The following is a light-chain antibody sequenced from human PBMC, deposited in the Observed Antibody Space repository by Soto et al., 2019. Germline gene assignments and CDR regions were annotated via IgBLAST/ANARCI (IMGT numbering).Light chain of an antibody. CDR2: DAS. CDR1: QIISTF. CDR3: QQSYSTLALT. Sequence: IQITQSPSSLSSSVLERFIITCRASQIISTFLNWYQHKPGKAPKLLIYDASSLQSGVPSRFSGSGSGTDFTLTISSLQPEDFATYYCQQSYSTLALTFGGGTKVDIK. V-gene: IGKV1-39*01. J-gene: IGKJ4*01.